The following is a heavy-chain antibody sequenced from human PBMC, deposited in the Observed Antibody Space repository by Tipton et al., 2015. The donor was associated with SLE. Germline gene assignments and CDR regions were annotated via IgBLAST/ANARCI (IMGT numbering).Heavy chain of an antibody. V-gene: IGHV4-31*03. CDR1: GGSIGNGDYY. J-gene: IGHJ6*04. CDR3: ARAEVGAAVDV. D-gene: IGHD1-26*01. Sequence: TLSLTCIVSGGSIGNGDYYWSWIRQHPGKGLEWIAYIHYSGNAYYNPSLKSRVIISVDTSENQFSLILSSVTAADTAVYYCARAEVGAAVDVWGRGTTVTVSS. CDR2: IHYSGNA.